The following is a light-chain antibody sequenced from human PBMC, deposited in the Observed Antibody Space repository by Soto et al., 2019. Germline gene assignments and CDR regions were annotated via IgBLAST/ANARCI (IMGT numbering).Light chain of an antibody. J-gene: IGKJ2*01. CDR3: QQYGCSPPYT. CDR1: QSVSSSY. V-gene: IGKV3-20*01. Sequence: EIVLTQSPGTLSLSPGERATLSCRASQSVSSSYLAWYQQKPGQAPRLLIYGASSRATGIPDRFSGSGSGTDFTLTIRRLEPEDVAVYYCQQYGCSPPYTFGQGPKLEIK. CDR2: GAS.